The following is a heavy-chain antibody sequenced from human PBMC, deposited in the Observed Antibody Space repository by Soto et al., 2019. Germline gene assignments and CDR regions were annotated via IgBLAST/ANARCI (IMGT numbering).Heavy chain of an antibody. V-gene: IGHV1-69*12. CDR3: ARRRCIRTSGDYDGMDV. J-gene: IGHJ6*02. D-gene: IGHD2-2*01. CDR2: IIPIFGTA. Sequence: QVQLVQSGAEVKKPGSSVKVSCKASGGTFSSYAISWVRQAPGQGLEWMGEIIPIFGTANYAQKFQGRVTITADGTTSTANMVLGSLRSDDSGADYCARRRCIRTSGDYDGMDVWGQGTTVAVAS. CDR1: GGTFSSYA.